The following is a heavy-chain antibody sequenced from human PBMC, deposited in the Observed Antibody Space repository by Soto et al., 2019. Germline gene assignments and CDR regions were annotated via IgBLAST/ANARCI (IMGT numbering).Heavy chain of an antibody. J-gene: IGHJ6*02. D-gene: IGHD3-10*01. CDR1: GFTFSSYG. V-gene: IGHV3-30*18. CDR2: ISYDGSNK. Sequence: QVQLVESGGGVVQPGRSLRLSCAASGFTFSSYGMHWVRQAPGKGLEWVAVISYDGSNKYYADSVKGRFTISRDNSKNTLYLKMNSLRAEDTAVYYCAKDLQWMTMVRGVIRSYGMDVWGQGTTVTVSS. CDR3: AKDLQWMTMVRGVIRSYGMDV.